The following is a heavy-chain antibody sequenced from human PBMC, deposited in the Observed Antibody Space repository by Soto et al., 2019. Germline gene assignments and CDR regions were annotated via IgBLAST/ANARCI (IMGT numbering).Heavy chain of an antibody. Sequence: PSETLSLTCTVSGDSISSYYGSWIRQAPGKGLEWIGYSYYRGNSNYNPSLKSRVTISLDTSKNQFSLKVSSVTAADTAVYYCARTTGHFDYWGQGTLVTVSS. J-gene: IGHJ4*02. CDR1: GDSISSYY. CDR3: ARTTGHFDY. V-gene: IGHV4-59*01. D-gene: IGHD1-1*01. CDR2: SYYRGNS.